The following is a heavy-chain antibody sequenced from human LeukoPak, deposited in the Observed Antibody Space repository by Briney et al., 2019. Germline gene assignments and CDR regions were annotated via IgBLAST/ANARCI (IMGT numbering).Heavy chain of an antibody. CDR1: GGSISSSSYY. J-gene: IGHJ5*02. CDR2: IYYSGST. Sequence: PSEALSLTCTVSGGSISSSSYYWGWIRQPPGKGLEWIGSIYYSGSTYYNPSLKSRVTISVDTSKNQFSLKLSSVTAADTAVYYCAREVSGLRKWFDPWGQGTLVTVSS. D-gene: IGHD4-17*01. CDR3: AREVSGLRKWFDP. V-gene: IGHV4-39*02.